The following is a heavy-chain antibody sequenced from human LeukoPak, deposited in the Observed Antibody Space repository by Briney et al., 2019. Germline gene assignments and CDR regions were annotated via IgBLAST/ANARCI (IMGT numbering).Heavy chain of an antibody. CDR2: IYPDDSDT. D-gene: IGHD6-13*01. V-gene: IGHV5-51*01. CDR3: AREYRVAAAGHGFDP. Sequence: GESLKISCKGSGYSFTHYWIAWVRQMPGKGLEWMGIIYPDDSDTRYSPSFQGQVTFSVDKSISTAYLQWSSLRASDTAMYYCAREYRVAAAGHGFDPWGQGTLVTVSS. CDR1: GYSFTHYW. J-gene: IGHJ5*02.